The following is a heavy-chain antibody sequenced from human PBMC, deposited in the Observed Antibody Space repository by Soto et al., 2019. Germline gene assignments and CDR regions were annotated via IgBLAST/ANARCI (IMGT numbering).Heavy chain of an antibody. Sequence: QVQLVQSGAEVKKPGASVKVSCKASGYTFTSYDINWVRQATGQGLEWIGWMNPNSGNTGYAQKFQGRVTMTRNTSISTAYMELSSLRSEDTAVYYCARGGASIAARRGSDYYYYGMDVWGQGTTVTVSS. V-gene: IGHV1-8*01. J-gene: IGHJ6*02. D-gene: IGHD6-6*01. CDR3: ARGGASIAARRGSDYYYYGMDV. CDR1: GYTFTSYD. CDR2: MNPNSGNT.